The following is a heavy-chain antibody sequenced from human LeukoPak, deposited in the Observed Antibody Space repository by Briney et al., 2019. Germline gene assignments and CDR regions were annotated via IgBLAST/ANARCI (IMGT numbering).Heavy chain of an antibody. CDR1: GYTFTSYY. J-gene: IGHJ5*02. D-gene: IGHD5-18*01. CDR3: ARALPHRRLMDTTMEQHWFDP. CDR2: INPSGGST. Sequence: ASVRVSCKASGYTFTSYYMHWVRQAPGQGLEWMGIINPSGGSTNYAQKFQGRVTMTRDMSTSRVYMELSSLRSEDTAMYYCARALPHRRLMDTTMEQHWFDPWGQGTLVTVSS. V-gene: IGHV1-46*01.